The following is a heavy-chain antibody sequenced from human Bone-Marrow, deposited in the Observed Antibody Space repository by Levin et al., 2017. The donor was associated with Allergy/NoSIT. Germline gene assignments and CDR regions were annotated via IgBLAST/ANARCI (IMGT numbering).Heavy chain of an antibody. J-gene: IGHJ4*02. CDR3: AKTEAEGGRIVVMDH. D-gene: IGHD3-16*01. CDR2: ISGGRSTI. CDR1: GFTFSDYY. V-gene: IGHV3-11*01. Sequence: PGGSLRLSCAASGFTFSDYYMSWIRQAPGKGLEWLSYISGGRSTISYADSVKVRFTISRDNAKNSLYLQMSSLRAEDTAVYYCAKTEAEGGRIVVMDHWGQGALVTVSS.